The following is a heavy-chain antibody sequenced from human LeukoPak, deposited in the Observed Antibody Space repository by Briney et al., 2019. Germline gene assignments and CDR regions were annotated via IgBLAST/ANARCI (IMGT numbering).Heavy chain of an antibody. CDR3: ARRADYYDSSGYYYFDY. D-gene: IGHD3-22*01. J-gene: IGHJ4*02. CDR1: GFTFSDYY. V-gene: IGHV3-11*04. CDR2: ISSSGRTI. Sequence: GGSLRLSCAAPGFTFSDYYMSWIRQAPGKGLEWVSYISSSGRTIYYADSVKGRFTISRDNSKNTLYLQMNSLRAEDTAVYYCARRADYYDSSGYYYFDYWGQGTLVTVSS.